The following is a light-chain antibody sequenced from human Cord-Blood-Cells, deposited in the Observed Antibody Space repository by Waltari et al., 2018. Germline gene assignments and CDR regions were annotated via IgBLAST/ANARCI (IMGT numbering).Light chain of an antibody. CDR2: RNN. CDR1: SSNIGSNY. J-gene: IGLJ3*02. CDR3: AARDDSLWV. V-gene: IGLV1-47*01. Sequence: QSVLTQPPSASGTPGQRVTISCSGSSSNIGSNYVYWYQQLPGTAPKLLIYRNNQRPSGVPDRFSGSKSGTSASLAISGLRSEDEADYYCAARDDSLWVFGGGTKLTVL.